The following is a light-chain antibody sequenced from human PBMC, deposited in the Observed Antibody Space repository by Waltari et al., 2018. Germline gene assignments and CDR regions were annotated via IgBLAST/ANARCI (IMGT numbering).Light chain of an antibody. V-gene: IGLV2-14*01. Sequence: QSALTQPASVSGSPGQSITISCTGTSSDVGCYNYVSLYQQHPGKAPKVMIYDVSTRPSGVSNRFSGSQSGNTSSLTISGLQAEDEADYYCSSYTSSSTWVFGGGTKLTVL. J-gene: IGLJ3*02. CDR2: DVS. CDR3: SSYTSSSTWV. CDR1: SSDVGCYNY.